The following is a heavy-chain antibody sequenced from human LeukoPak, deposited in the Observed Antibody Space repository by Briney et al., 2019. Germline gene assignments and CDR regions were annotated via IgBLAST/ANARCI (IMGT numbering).Heavy chain of an antibody. J-gene: IGHJ4*02. CDR2: IKSNTDGGTT. D-gene: IGHD5-12*01. CDR1: RFTLINAW. CDR3: TTEGRGGYHY. V-gene: IGHV3-15*01. Sequence: KSGGSLRLPCAASRFTLINAWMSWVRQAPGKGLEWVGRIKSNTDGGTTDYAAPVKGRFTFSRDDSKETLYLQMDRLETEDTAVNCCTTEGRGGYHYWGRGTLVTVSS.